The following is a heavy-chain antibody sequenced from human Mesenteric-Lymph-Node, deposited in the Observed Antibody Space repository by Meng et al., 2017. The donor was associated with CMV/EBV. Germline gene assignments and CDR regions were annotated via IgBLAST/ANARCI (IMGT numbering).Heavy chain of an antibody. CDR1: GFNFSSFA. J-gene: IGHJ3*02. CDR2: ISGSGSSI. Sequence: GESLKISCTASGFNFSSFAMTWVRQAPGKGLEWISYISGSGSSIGYADSVKGRVTFSRDNTKNSVYMQMNSLRAEDTAVYYCARVYRGSYSALYFEIWGQGTPVTVSS. D-gene: IGHD1-26*01. CDR3: ARVYRGSYSALYFEI. V-gene: IGHV3-48*03.